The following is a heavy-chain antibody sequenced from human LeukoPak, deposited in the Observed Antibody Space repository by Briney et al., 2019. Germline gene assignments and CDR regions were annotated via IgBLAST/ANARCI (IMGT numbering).Heavy chain of an antibody. Sequence: PSETLSLTCSVSGGSMNTYYWSWIRQPAGAGLEWIRRIYSSGGTYYNPSLKSRVTVSIDTSRNQFSLNLSSVTAADTAVYYCARGGADAYDVYYLDVWGTGTTVTVSS. CDR3: ARGGADAYDVYYLDV. CDR1: GGSMNTYY. D-gene: IGHD5-12*01. J-gene: IGHJ6*03. V-gene: IGHV4-4*07. CDR2: IYSSGGT.